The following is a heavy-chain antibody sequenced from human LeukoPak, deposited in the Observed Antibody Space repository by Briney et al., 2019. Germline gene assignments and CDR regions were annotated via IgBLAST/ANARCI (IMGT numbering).Heavy chain of an antibody. CDR3: ARDGSRDGYNWAGRGLYYFDY. CDR1: GFIFSDYY. V-gene: IGHV3-7*03. J-gene: IGHJ4*02. CDR2: IKQDGSEK. D-gene: IGHD5-24*01. Sequence: GGSLRLSCAASGFIFSDYYMSWVRQAPGKGLEWVANIKQDGSEKYYVDSVKGRFTISRDNAKNSLYLQMNSLRAEDTAVYYCARDGSRDGYNWAGRGLYYFDYWGQGALVTVSS.